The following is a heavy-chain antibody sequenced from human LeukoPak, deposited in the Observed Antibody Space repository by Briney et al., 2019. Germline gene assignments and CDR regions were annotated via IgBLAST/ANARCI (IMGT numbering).Heavy chain of an antibody. J-gene: IGHJ5*02. CDR3: AKDISSTSSTPFDP. CDR1: GFTFSSFA. Sequence: GGSLRLSCAASGFTSGFTFSSFAMSWVRQAPGKGLEWVSAISGSGTATHYAAPVRGRFTISRDNSKNTLYLQMNSLRAEDTAIYYCAKDISSTSSTPFDPWGQGTLVTVSS. D-gene: IGHD3-3*02. CDR2: ISGSGTAT. V-gene: IGHV3-23*01.